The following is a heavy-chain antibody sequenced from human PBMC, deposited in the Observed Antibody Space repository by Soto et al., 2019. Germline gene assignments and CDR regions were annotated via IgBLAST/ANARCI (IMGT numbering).Heavy chain of an antibody. CDR1: GFTFRNAW. CDR3: TTTAGLYSYALDY. J-gene: IGHJ4*02. CDR2: IKSKTDGGTT. V-gene: IGHV3-15*01. D-gene: IGHD5-18*01. Sequence: PGGSLRLSCAASGFTFRNAWMSWVRQAPGKGLEWVGRIKSKTDGGTTDYAAPVNGRFTISRDDSTNTLYLQMNSLKTEDTAVYYCTTTAGLYSYALDYWGQGTLVTVSS.